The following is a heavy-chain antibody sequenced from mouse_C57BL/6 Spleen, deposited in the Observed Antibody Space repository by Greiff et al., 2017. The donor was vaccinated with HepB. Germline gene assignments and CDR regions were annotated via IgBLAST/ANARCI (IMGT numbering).Heavy chain of an antibody. CDR2: INPSSGYT. CDR1: GYTFTSYT. CDR3: ARCLIALGYFDY. Sequence: QVQLQQSGAELARPGASVKMSCKASGYTFTSYTMHWVKQRPGQGLEWIGYINPSSGYTKYNQKFKDKATLTADKSSSTAYMQLSSLTSEDSAVYYCARCLIALGYFDYWGQGTTVTVSS. V-gene: IGHV1-4*01. D-gene: IGHD1-2*01. J-gene: IGHJ2*01.